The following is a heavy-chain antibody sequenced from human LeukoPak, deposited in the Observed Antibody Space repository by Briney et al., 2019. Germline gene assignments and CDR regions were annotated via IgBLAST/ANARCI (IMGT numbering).Heavy chain of an antibody. CDR1: VGSFSGYY. CDR3: ARAQTEVRKFDY. J-gene: IGHJ4*02. Sequence: SETLSLTCAVYVGSFSGYYWSGIRQPPGKGLEWIGEINHSGSTNYTPSLKSRVTTSVDTSKNQISLKLSSVTAADTAVYYCARAQTEVRKFDYWGQGTLVTVSS. V-gene: IGHV4-34*01. D-gene: IGHD3-22*01. CDR2: INHSGST.